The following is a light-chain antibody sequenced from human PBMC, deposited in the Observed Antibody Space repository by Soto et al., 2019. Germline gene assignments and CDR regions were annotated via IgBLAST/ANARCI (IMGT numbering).Light chain of an antibody. CDR1: QSVLSSSNNKNY. Sequence: DIVMTQSPDSLAVSLGERATINCKSSQSVLSSSNNKNYLAWYQQKPGQPPKLLIYWASTRESGVPDRFSGSGSGTDVTLTICSRQAEDVAVYYCQQYYSTPLTFGGGTKVEIK. J-gene: IGKJ4*01. CDR3: QQYYSTPLT. V-gene: IGKV4-1*01. CDR2: WAS.